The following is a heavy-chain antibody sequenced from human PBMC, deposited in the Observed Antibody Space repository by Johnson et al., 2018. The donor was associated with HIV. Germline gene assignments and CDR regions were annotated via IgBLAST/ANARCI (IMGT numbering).Heavy chain of an antibody. CDR1: GFTFSSYG. Sequence: QVQLVESGGGVVQPGRSLRVSCAASGFTFSSYGMHWVRQAPGKGLEWVAVTSNDGSNKYYADSVKGRFTISRDNSKNTLYLQMNSLRAEDTAVYYCAREAGAFDIWGQGTTVTVSP. CDR3: AREAGAFDI. V-gene: IGHV3-30*03. CDR2: TSNDGSNK. J-gene: IGHJ3*02.